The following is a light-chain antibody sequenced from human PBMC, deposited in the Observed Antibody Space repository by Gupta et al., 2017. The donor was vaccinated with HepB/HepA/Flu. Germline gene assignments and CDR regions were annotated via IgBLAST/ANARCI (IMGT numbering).Light chain of an antibody. CDR3: HLSDSSART. Sequence: DIQMTQSPSSLSASVGDRITITCRASQTISTYLNWYQVKPGKAPKLLIYAASTLQSAVPSRFGDRGSGTDFTLSIMRLQPEDFATYYCHLSDSSARTFGEGSKVEIK. V-gene: IGKV1-39*01. J-gene: IGKJ4*02. CDR2: AAS. CDR1: QTISTY.